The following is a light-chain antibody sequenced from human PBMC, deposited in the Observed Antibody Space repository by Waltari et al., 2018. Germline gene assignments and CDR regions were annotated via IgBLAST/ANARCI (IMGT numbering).Light chain of an antibody. CDR3: MILYNNAVV. CDR2: HRPDSSQ. J-gene: IGLJ3*02. V-gene: IGLV5-45*01. CDR1: SDIIVGSFK. Sequence: QAVLTQPASLSASPGASASLTCTLRSDIIVGSFKIYWYQQKPGSSPQFPLKHRPDSSQQGGSGVPRRFSVSRDTSANAEVLLIAGLQSEEEADYYCMILYNNAVVFGGGTKLTVL.